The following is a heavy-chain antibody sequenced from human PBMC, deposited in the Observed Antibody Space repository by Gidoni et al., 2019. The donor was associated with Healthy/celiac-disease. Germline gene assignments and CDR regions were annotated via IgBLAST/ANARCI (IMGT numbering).Heavy chain of an antibody. V-gene: IGHV4-34*01. CDR2: INHSGST. CDR1: GCSFSGYY. CDR3: ARGGPMAAKKNDY. D-gene: IGHD3-10*01. Sequence: HLQQWGAGLLTPSATLSLTCAVYGCSFSGYYWSWLRQPPGKGLEWIVEINHSGSTNYNPSLKSRVTISVDTSKNQFSLKLSAVTAADTAVYYCARGGPMAAKKNDYWGQGTLVTVSS. J-gene: IGHJ4*02.